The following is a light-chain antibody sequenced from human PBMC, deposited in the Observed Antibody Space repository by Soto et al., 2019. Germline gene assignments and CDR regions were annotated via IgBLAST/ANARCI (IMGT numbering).Light chain of an antibody. CDR3: QQLKSYPRGIT. J-gene: IGKJ5*01. CDR1: QGISSY. CDR2: AAS. Sequence: IQLTQSPSSLSASVGDRVTITCRASQGISSYLAWYQQKPGKAPKLLIYAASTLQSGVPSRFSGSGSGTDFTLTISSLQPEEFATYDCQQLKSYPRGITFGQGTRLEIK. V-gene: IGKV1-9*01.